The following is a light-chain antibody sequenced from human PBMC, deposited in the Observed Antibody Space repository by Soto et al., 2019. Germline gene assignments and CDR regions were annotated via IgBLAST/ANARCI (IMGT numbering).Light chain of an antibody. CDR1: SSNIGSDT. CDR3: AAWDDRLNGPV. V-gene: IGLV1-44*01. CDR2: SNN. J-gene: IGLJ3*02. Sequence: QSVLTQPPSASGTPGQRVTISCSGSSSNIGSDTVNWYQQLPGTAPKLLIYSNNQRPSGVPARFSGSKSGTSASLAISGLRSEDEADYYCAAWDDRLNGPVFGGGTKLTV.